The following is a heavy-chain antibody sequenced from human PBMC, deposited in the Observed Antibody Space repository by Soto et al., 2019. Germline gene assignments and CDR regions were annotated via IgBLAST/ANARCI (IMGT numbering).Heavy chain of an antibody. CDR3: ASGILYKSSGYYYYGMDV. D-gene: IGHD3-22*01. CDR2: IIPIFGTA. V-gene: IGHV1-69*13. CDR1: GGTFSTYG. J-gene: IGHJ6*02. Sequence: ASVKVSCKASGGTFSTYGISWVRQAPRQGLEWMGGIIPIFGTANYAQKFQGRVTITADESTSTAYMELSSLRSEDTAAYYCASGILYKSSGYYYYGMDVWGQGTTVTV.